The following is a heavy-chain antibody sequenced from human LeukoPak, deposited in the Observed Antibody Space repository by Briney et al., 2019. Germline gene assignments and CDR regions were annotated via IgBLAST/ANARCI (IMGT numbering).Heavy chain of an antibody. J-gene: IGHJ4*02. CDR1: VYTFTGYY. CDR3: ARDPYYGSGSSDY. V-gene: IGHV1-2*02. Sequence: GASVKVSCKASVYTFTGYYMHWVRQAPGQGLEWMGWINPNSGGTNYAQKFQGRVTMTRDTSISTAYMELSRLRSDDTAVYYCARDPYYGSGSSDYWGQGTLVTVSS. D-gene: IGHD3-10*01. CDR2: INPNSGGT.